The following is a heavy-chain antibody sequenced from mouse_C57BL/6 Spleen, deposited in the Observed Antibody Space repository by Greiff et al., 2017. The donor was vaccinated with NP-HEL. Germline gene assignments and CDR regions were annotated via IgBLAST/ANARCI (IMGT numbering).Heavy chain of an antibody. CDR1: GFTFSDYY. V-gene: IGHV5-16*01. CDR2: INYDGSST. D-gene: IGHD3-2*02. J-gene: IGHJ4*01. CDR3: ARDAQLSAMDY. Sequence: EVKLMESEGGLVQPGSSMKLSCTASGFTFSDYYMAWVRQVPEKGLEWVANINYDGSSTYYLDSLKSRFIISRDNAKNILYLQMSSLKSEDTATYYCARDAQLSAMDYWGQGTSVTVSS.